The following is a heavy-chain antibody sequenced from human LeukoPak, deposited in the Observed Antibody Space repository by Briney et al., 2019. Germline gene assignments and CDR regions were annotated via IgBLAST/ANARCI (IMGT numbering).Heavy chain of an antibody. D-gene: IGHD1-26*01. V-gene: IGHV3-23*01. Sequence: GGSLRLSCAASGFTFSSYGMSWVRQAPGKGLEWVSAISGSGGSTYYADSVKGRFTISRDNSKNTLYLQMNSLRAEDTAVYYCAKDQGEGVGATVARWFDPWGQGTLVTVSS. J-gene: IGHJ5*02. CDR3: AKDQGEGVGATVARWFDP. CDR2: ISGSGGST. CDR1: GFTFSSYG.